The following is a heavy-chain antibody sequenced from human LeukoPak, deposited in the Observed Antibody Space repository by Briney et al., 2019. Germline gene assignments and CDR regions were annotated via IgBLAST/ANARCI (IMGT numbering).Heavy chain of an antibody. J-gene: IGHJ4*02. V-gene: IGHV3-23*01. CDR1: GFTFNSYA. CDR3: AKVFSTPWVFDY. Sequence: GGSLRLSCAASGFTFNSYAMSWVRQAPGKGLEWVSTISGSGVTTYYADSVKGRFTISRDNSKNTLYLQMNSLRAEDTAVYYCAKVFSTPWVFDYWGQGTLVTVSS. D-gene: IGHD3-16*01. CDR2: ISGSGVTT.